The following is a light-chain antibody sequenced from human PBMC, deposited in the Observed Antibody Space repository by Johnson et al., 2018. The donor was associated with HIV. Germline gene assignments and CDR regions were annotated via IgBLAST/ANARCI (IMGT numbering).Light chain of an antibody. V-gene: IGLV1-51*02. J-gene: IGLJ1*01. CDR3: GTWDSSLGAWV. Sequence: QSMLTQPPSVSAAPGQKVTISCSGSSSDMGNYAVSWYQQLPGTAPKLLIYENNKRPSGIPDRFSGSKSGTSATLAITGLQPGDEADYYCGTWDSSLGAWVFGTGTKVTVL. CDR2: ENN. CDR1: SSDMGNYA.